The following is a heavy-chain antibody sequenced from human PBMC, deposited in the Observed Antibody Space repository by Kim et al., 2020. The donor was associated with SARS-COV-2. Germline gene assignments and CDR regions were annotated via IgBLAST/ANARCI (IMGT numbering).Heavy chain of an antibody. CDR3: AREGFGGYSSGRGIDAFDI. V-gene: IGHV1-46*01. Sequence: GRVTMTRDTSTSTVYMELSSLRSEDTAVYYCAREGFGGYSSGRGIDAFDIWGQGTMVTVSS. J-gene: IGHJ3*02. D-gene: IGHD6-19*01.